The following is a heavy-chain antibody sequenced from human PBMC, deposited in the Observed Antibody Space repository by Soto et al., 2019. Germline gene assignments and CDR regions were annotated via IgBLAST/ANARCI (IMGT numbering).Heavy chain of an antibody. CDR2: IYYSGST. Sequence: QVQLQESGPGLVKPSETLSLTCTVSGGSVSSGSYYWSWNRQPPGKGLEWIGYIYYSGSTNYNPSLKSRVTISVDTSKNQFSLKLSSVTAADTAVYYCARLTYYYDSSGQYFDYWGQGTLVTVSS. J-gene: IGHJ4*02. D-gene: IGHD3-22*01. V-gene: IGHV4-61*01. CDR3: ARLTYYYDSSGQYFDY. CDR1: GGSVSSGSYY.